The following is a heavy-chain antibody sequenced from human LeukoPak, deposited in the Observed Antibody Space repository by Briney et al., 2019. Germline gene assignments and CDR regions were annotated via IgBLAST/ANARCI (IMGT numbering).Heavy chain of an antibody. V-gene: IGHV5-51*01. D-gene: IGHD3-10*01. Sequence: GESLKISCKGSGYSFTNYWIGWVRQMPGKGREWMGIIYPGDSNTRYSPSFQGQVTISADKSISPAYLQWSSLRASDTAMYYCARPAYGSTVLFDYWGQGTLVTVSS. CDR3: ARPAYGSTVLFDY. CDR1: GYSFTNYW. CDR2: IYPGDSNT. J-gene: IGHJ4*02.